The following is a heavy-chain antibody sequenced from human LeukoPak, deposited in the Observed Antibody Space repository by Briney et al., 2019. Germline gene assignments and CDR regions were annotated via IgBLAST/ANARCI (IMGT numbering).Heavy chain of an antibody. CDR2: INPNSGGT. J-gene: IGHJ6*03. CDR1: GYTFTGYY. CDR3: ARGQYSSSWYGRYYYYYMDV. Sequence: ASVKVSCKASGYTFTGYYMHWVRQAPGQGLEWMGWINPNSGGTNYAQKFQGRVTMTRDTSISTAYMELSRLRSDDTAVYYCARGQYSSSWYGRYYYYYMDVWGKGTTVTISS. V-gene: IGHV1-2*02. D-gene: IGHD6-13*01.